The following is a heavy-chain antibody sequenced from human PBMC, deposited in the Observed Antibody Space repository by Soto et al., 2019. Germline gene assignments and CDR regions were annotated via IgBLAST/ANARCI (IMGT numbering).Heavy chain of an antibody. CDR3: ARDLSSRWYDY. D-gene: IGHD6-13*01. V-gene: IGHV3-33*01. J-gene: IGHJ4*02. Sequence: QVQLVESGGGVVQPGRSLRLSCAASGFTFSNYGMHWVRQAPGKGLEWVAVIYYDGSNKFYADSVKGRFTISRDNSKNTLDLQMNSLRAEDTAVYYCARDLSSRWYDYWGQGTLVTVSS. CDR1: GFTFSNYG. CDR2: IYYDGSNK.